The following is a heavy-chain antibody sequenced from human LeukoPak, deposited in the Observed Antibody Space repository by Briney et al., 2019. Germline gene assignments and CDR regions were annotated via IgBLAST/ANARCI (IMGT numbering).Heavy chain of an antibody. CDR2: ISGSGGST. J-gene: IGHJ4*02. CDR1: GFTFSSYA. D-gene: IGHD2-8*01. V-gene: IGHV3-23*01. Sequence: GGSLRLSCAASGFTFSSYAVSWVRQAPGKGLEWVSSISGSGGSTYSADSVKGRFTISRDNSKNTLYLQMHSLRAEDTALYYCAKDRSCTNDICHGDFDYWGQGTLVTVSS. CDR3: AKDRSCTNDICHGDFDY.